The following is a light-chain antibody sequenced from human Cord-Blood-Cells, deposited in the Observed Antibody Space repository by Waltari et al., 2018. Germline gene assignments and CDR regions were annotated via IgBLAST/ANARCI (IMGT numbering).Light chain of an antibody. J-gene: IGLJ1*01. CDR2: SNK. Sequence: QSVLTQPPSASGTPGQRVTISCSGSSSNIGSNTVNWYQQLPGTAPKLLIYSNKQRPSGVPDRFSGSNSGTSASLAISGLQSEDEADYYCAAWDDSLNGYVFGTGTKVTVL. CDR3: AAWDDSLNGYV. V-gene: IGLV1-44*01. CDR1: SSNIGSNT.